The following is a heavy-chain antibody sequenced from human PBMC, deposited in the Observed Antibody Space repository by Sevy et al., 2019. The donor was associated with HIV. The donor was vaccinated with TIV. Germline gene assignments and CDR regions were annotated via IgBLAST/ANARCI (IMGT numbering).Heavy chain of an antibody. CDR1: GFTFSTYA. V-gene: IGHV3-23*01. CDR2: ISDSGDNT. D-gene: IGHD2-2*01. Sequence: GGSLRLSCAASGFTFSTYAMNWVRQAPGKGLEWVSAISDSGDNTSYSDSVKGRFTISRDNSKNTLDLQMNSLRAEDTAVYHCAKDLRWYCASTNCYLLDYWGQGTLVTVSS. CDR3: AKDLRWYCASTNCYLLDY. J-gene: IGHJ4*02.